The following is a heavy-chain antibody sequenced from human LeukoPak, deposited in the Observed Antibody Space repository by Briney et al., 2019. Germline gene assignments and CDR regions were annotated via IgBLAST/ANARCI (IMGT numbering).Heavy chain of an antibody. V-gene: IGHV4-61*02. J-gene: IGHJ5*02. D-gene: IGHD6-19*01. Sequence: PSQTLSLTCTVSGGSISSGSYYWNWIRQPAGKGLEWIGRIYTSGSTNYNPSLKSRVTISVDTSKNQFSLKLSSVTAADTAVYYCARGRITWSGWYVGWFDPWGQGTLVTVSS. CDR3: ARGRITWSGWYVGWFDP. CDR1: GGSISSGSYY. CDR2: IYTSGST.